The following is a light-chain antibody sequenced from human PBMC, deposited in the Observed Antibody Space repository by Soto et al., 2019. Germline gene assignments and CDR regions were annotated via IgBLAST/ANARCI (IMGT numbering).Light chain of an antibody. Sequence: DIQMTQSPSSLSASVGDRVTITCRASQSIGNYLNWYQQNPGKAPNLLLYATSSLQSGVPSRFSGSGSGTEFTLTISSLQREDFAIYYCQSSYCSTWTFGQGTKADI. CDR2: ATS. V-gene: IGKV1-39*01. J-gene: IGKJ1*01. CDR1: QSIGNY. CDR3: QSSYCSTWT.